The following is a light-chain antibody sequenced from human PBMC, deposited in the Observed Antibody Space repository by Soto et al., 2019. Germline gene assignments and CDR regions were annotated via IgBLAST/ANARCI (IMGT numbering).Light chain of an antibody. J-gene: IGKJ5*01. CDR1: QSVRSNF. CDR2: GAS. CDR3: QRYDNWPPIT. Sequence: EILLAESPGGQFLSPGERGTLCCRGRQSVRSNFLAWYQQKPGQAPRLLIYGASNRATGVPDRFSGSGSGTDFTLTITRLEPEDFAMYYCQRYDNWPPITFGQGTRLEIK. V-gene: IGKV3-20*01.